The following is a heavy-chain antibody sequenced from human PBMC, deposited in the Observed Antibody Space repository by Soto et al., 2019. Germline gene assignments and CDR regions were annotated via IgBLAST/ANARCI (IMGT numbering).Heavy chain of an antibody. Sequence: QLQLQESGPGLVKPSETLSLTCTVSGGSISSSSYYWGWIRQPPGKGLEWIGNIYYSGSTPCNPSLKSRVTISVDASKNQFSLKLTSVTAADTAVYYCARRTTAVVTPRPFDYWGQGTLVTVSS. CDR2: IYYSGST. D-gene: IGHD2-21*02. V-gene: IGHV4-39*01. J-gene: IGHJ4*02. CDR1: GGSISSSSYY. CDR3: ARRTTAVVTPRPFDY.